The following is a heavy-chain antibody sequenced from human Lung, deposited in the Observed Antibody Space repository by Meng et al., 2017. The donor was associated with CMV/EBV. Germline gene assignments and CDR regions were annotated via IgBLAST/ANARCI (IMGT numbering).Heavy chain of an antibody. D-gene: IGHD3-10*01. CDR2: ISGSGGST. CDR3: TKGIKKGSGSYYPYGMDV. J-gene: IGHJ6*02. Sequence: ESLKISCAASGFTFSSYAMSWVRQAPGKGLEWVSAISGSGGSTYYADSVKGRFTISRDNSKNTLYLQMNSLRAEDTAVYYCTKGIKKGSGSYYPYGMDVGXQGTXVTVAS. CDR1: GFTFSSYA. V-gene: IGHV3-23*01.